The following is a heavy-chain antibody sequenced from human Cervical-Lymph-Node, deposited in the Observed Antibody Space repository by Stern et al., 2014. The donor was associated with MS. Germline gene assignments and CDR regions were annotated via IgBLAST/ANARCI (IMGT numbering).Heavy chain of an antibody. CDR2: SIPIFGSA. CDR1: GGTFSSYA. J-gene: IGHJ6*02. V-gene: IGHV1-69*01. D-gene: IGHD3-10*01. Sequence: VQLVESGAEVKKPGSSVRVSCKASGGTFSSYAISWVRQAPGQGLEGMGGSIPIFGSAHYARKFPGRVTITHDDSTRPDFMEVNSLRSEDTAVYYCASSVGELTPEAVWGQGTTVTV. CDR3: ASSVGELTPEAV.